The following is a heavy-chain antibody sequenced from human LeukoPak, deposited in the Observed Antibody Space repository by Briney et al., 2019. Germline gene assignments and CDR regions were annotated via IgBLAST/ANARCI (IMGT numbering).Heavy chain of an antibody. CDR2: IIPIFGTA. Sequence: SVKVSCKASGGTFGSYAISWVRQAPGQGLEWMGGIIPIFGTANYAQKFQGRVTITADESTSTAYMELSSLRSEDTAVYYCARDLGLGDILTGDAFDIWGQGTMVTVSS. CDR1: GGTFGSYA. J-gene: IGHJ3*02. V-gene: IGHV1-69*01. D-gene: IGHD3-9*01. CDR3: ARDLGLGDILTGDAFDI.